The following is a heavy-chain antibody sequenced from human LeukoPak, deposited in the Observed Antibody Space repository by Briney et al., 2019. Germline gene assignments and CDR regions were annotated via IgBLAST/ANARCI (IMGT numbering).Heavy chain of an antibody. CDR2: IYYTGKT. J-gene: IGHJ4*02. V-gene: IGHV4-61*03. CDR1: GDSVSNGNYY. Sequence: SETLSLTCTVSGDSVSNGNYYWSWLRQPPGKALEWIGYIYYTGKTYYNPPLEGRVTILVDTSRNHFSVKLSSVTAADTAVYYCARSQNYYGSGDYWSQGTLVTVSS. CDR3: ARSQNYYGSGDY. D-gene: IGHD3-10*01.